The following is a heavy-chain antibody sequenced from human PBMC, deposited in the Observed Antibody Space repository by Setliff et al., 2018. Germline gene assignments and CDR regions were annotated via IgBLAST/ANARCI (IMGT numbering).Heavy chain of an antibody. CDR2: INQGGGAQ. CDR3: ARDVFDFRTGQADP. Sequence: GGSLRLSCAASGFTFSSLWMSWVRQAPGKGLEWVANINQGGGAQFYVDSVKGRFTISRDNAKNSLYLQMGSLRAEDTAAYYCARDVFDFRTGQADPWGQGTLVTVSS. V-gene: IGHV3-7*01. CDR1: GFTFSSLW. J-gene: IGHJ5*02. D-gene: IGHD3-3*01.